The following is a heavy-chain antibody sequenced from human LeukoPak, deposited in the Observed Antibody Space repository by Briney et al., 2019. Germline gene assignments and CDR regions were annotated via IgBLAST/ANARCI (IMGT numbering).Heavy chain of an antibody. D-gene: IGHD5-12*01. J-gene: IGHJ6*03. CDR3: ARAPYSGYGRWSYYYYYMDV. CDR1: GFTFSSYS. CDR2: ISSSSSTI. V-gene: IGHV3-48*01. Sequence: GGSLRLSCAASGFTFSSYSMNWVRQAPGKGLEWVSYISSSSSTIYYADSVKGRFTISRDNAKNSLYLQMNSLRAEDTAVYYCARAPYSGYGRWSYYYYYMDVWGKGTTVTISS.